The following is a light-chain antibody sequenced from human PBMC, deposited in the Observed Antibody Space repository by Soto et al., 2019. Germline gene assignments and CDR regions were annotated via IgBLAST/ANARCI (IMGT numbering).Light chain of an antibody. Sequence: QYVLTQSASVSGSPGQSITITCTGTSSGVGVYDYVSWYQQHPGKVPKLIIYEVIKRPSGVSHRFSGSKSSNTVSLTSSGLQTEDEADYYCSSYTTTSALVFGGGTKVAVL. V-gene: IGLV2-14*01. CDR2: EVI. CDR1: SSGVGVYDY. J-gene: IGLJ2*01. CDR3: SSYTTTSALV.